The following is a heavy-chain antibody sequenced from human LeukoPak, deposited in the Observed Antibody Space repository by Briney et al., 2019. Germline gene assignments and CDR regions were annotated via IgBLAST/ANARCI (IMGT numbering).Heavy chain of an antibody. D-gene: IGHD3-10*01. CDR3: ARALLWFGDLNWFDP. J-gene: IGHJ5*02. CDR2: IIPILGIA. CDR1: GGTFSSYA. Sequence: SVKVSCKASGGTFSSYAISWVRQAPGQGLEWMGRIIPILGIANYAQKFQGRVTITADKSTSTAYMELSSLRSEDTAVYYCARALLWFGDLNWFDPWGQGTLVTVSS. V-gene: IGHV1-69*04.